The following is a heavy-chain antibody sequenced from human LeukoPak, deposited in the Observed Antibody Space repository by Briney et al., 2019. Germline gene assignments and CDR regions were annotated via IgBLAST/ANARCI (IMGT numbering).Heavy chain of an antibody. CDR1: GGSISSYY. V-gene: IGHV4-4*07. Sequence: SETLSLTCTVSGGSISSYYWSWIRQPAGKGLEWIGRIYTSGSTNYNPSLKSRVTMSVDTSKNQFSLKLSSVTAADTAVYYCARSSFGXVSSWFDPWGQGTLVTVSS. J-gene: IGHJ5*02. D-gene: IGHD3-3*01. CDR2: IYTSGST. CDR3: ARSSFGXVSSWFDP.